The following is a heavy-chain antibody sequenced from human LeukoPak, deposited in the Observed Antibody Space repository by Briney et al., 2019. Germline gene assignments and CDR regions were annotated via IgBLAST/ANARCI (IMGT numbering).Heavy chain of an antibody. V-gene: IGHV1-8*01. Sequence: ASVKVSCKASGYTFTTYDINWVRQATGQGLEWMGWMNPNSGNTGYAQRFQGRVTMTRDTSISTAYMELNSLTSEDTAVYYCAKNVRDTGTFDYWGQGTLSPSPQ. J-gene: IGHJ4*02. D-gene: IGHD5-18*01. CDR3: AKNVRDTGTFDY. CDR1: GYTFTTYD. CDR2: MNPNSGNT.